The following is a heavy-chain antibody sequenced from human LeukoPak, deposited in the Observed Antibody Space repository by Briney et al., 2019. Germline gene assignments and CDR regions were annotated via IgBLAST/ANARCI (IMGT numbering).Heavy chain of an antibody. CDR3: AKDLQGSVADYYDY. J-gene: IGHJ4*02. Sequence: AXXWVRQAPGKGLEWXSAISGSGGSTYYADSVKGRFTISRDNFKNTLYLQMNSLRAEDTAVYYCAKDLQGSVADYYDYWGQGTLVTVSS. CDR2: ISGSGGST. CDR1: A. D-gene: IGHD6-19*01. V-gene: IGHV3-23*01.